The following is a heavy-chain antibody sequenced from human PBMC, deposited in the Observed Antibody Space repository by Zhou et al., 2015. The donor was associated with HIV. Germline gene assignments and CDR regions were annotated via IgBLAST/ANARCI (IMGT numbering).Heavy chain of an antibody. V-gene: IGHV1-69*12. CDR3: ARDGYSGYDGIDNQYYFDY. Sequence: QDQFVQSGAEVKKPGSSVKVSCKASGGTFSSYAISWVRQAPGQGLEWMGGIIPIFGTANYAQKFQGRVTITADESTSTAYMELSSLRSEDTAVYYCARDGYSGYDGIDNQYYFDYWGQGTLVTVSS. D-gene: IGHD5-12*01. J-gene: IGHJ4*02. CDR1: GGTFSSYA. CDR2: IIPIFGTA.